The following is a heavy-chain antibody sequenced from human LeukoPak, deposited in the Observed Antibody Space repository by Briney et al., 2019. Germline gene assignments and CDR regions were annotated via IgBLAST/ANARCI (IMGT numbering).Heavy chain of an antibody. J-gene: IGHJ4*02. Sequence: PGGSLRLSCAASGFTFSTYGMTWVRQAPGKGLEWVSAVSGGGGSTSYADSVKGRFTISGDNSKDTLFLQMSGLRADDSAVYYCARSSSDPLYYFDCWGQGTLVTVSS. CDR1: GFTFSTYG. CDR2: VSGGGGST. D-gene: IGHD6-19*01. V-gene: IGHV3-23*01. CDR3: ARSSSDPLYYFDC.